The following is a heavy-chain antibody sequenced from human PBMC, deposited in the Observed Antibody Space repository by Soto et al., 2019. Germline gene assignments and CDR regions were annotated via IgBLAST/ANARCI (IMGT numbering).Heavy chain of an antibody. CDR3: AINAPIRYDSSGNGGVPVDY. CDR2: INHSGSN. D-gene: IGHD3-22*01. V-gene: IGHV4-34*01. J-gene: IGHJ4*02. CDR1: GGSFSGYY. Sequence: SETLSLTCAVYGGSFSGYYWSWIRQPPGKGLEWIGEINHSGSNNYNPSLKSRVTISVDTSKNQFSLKLSSVTAADTAVYYCAINAPIRYDSSGNGGVPVDYWGQGTLVTVSS.